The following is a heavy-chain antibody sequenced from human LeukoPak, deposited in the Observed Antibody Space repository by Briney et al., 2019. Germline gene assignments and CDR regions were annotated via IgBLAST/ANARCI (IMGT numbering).Heavy chain of an antibody. CDR2: IIPIFGTA. J-gene: IGHJ4*02. CDR3: TGSGSYREFDY. Sequence: SVKVSCKASGGTFSSYAISWVRQAPGQGLEWMGGIIPIFGTANYAQKFQGRVTTTADESTSTAYMELSSLRSEDTAVYYCTGSGSYREFDYWGQGTLVTVSS. D-gene: IGHD1-26*01. V-gene: IGHV1-69*13. CDR1: GGTFSSYA.